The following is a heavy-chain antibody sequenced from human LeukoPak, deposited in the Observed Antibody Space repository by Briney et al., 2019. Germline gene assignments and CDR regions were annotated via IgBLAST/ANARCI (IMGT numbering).Heavy chain of an antibody. V-gene: IGHV4-59*08. D-gene: IGHD6-19*01. CDR1: GGSISTYY. J-gene: IGHJ3*02. CDR3: ARPSSGWIDAFDI. Sequence: SETLSLTCTVSGGSISTYYWTSIRQPPGMGLEWIGYIYYSGSTNYNPSLKSRVTISVDTSKNQFSLKLISVTAADTAVYYCARPSSGWIDAFDIWGQGTMVTVSS. CDR2: IYYSGST.